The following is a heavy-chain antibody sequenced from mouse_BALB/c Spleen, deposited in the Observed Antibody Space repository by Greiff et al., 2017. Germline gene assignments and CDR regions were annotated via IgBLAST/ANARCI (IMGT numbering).Heavy chain of an antibody. Sequence: EVQRVESGGGLVQPGGSRKLSCAASGFTFSSFGMHWVRQAPEKGLEWVAYISSGSSTIYYADTVKGRFTISRDNPKNTLFLQMTSLRSEDTAMYYCARTPDGYYGMAYWGQGTPVTVSA. D-gene: IGHD2-3*01. CDR2: ISSGSSTI. V-gene: IGHV5-17*02. CDR1: GFTFSSFG. J-gene: IGHJ4*01. CDR3: ARTPDGYYGMAY.